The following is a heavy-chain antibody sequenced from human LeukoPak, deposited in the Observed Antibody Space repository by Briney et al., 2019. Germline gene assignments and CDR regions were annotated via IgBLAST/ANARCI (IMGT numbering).Heavy chain of an antibody. Sequence: PSETLSLTCTVSGGSISSSSYYWGWIRQPPGKGLEWIGSIYYSGSTNYNPSLKSRVTISVDTSKNQFSLKLSSVTAADTAVYYCARGGGLKWLRIIYNWFDPWGQGTLVTVSS. CDR1: GGSISSSSYY. CDR2: IYYSGST. V-gene: IGHV4-39*07. D-gene: IGHD5-12*01. CDR3: ARGGGLKWLRIIYNWFDP. J-gene: IGHJ5*02.